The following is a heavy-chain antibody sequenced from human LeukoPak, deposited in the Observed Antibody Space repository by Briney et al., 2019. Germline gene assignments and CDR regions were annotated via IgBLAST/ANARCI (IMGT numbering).Heavy chain of an antibody. CDR3: ARWVDSYGYDETLDY. Sequence: ASVKVSCKASGYTFTGYYMHWVRQATGQGLEWMGWMNPNSGNTGYAQKFQGRVTMTRNTSISTAYMELSSLRSEDTAVYYCARWVDSYGYDETLDYWGQGTLVTVSS. CDR2: MNPNSGNT. J-gene: IGHJ4*02. V-gene: IGHV1-8*02. D-gene: IGHD5-18*01. CDR1: GYTFTGYY.